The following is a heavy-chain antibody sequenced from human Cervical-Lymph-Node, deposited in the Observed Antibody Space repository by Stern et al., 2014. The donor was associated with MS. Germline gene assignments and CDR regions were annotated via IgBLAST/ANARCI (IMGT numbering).Heavy chain of an antibody. J-gene: IGHJ4*02. CDR2: IWNDGSNK. Sequence: VQLLESGGGVVQPGRSLRLSCAPSGFTFSSFGMHWVRQAPGKGLEWVAVIWNDGSNKYYADSVKGRFTISRDNSKSTLFLQMNSLRAEDTAVYYCARWNYYGSGSSHYIDYWGQGTLVTVSS. CDR1: GFTFSSFG. CDR3: ARWNYYGSGSSHYIDY. D-gene: IGHD3-10*01. V-gene: IGHV3-33*01.